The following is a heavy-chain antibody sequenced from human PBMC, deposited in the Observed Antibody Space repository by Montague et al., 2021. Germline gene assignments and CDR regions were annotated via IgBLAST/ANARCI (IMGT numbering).Heavy chain of an antibody. J-gene: IGHJ6*03. CDR2: ISYDGSNK. V-gene: IGHV3-30*04. Sequence: SLRLSCAASGFTFSSYAMHWVRQAPGKGLEWVTVISYDGSNKYYADSVKGRFTISRDNSKNTLYLQMNSLRPEDTAVYYCARAGQHLDYYSYYLDVWGKGTTVTVSS. D-gene: IGHD6-13*01. CDR3: ARAGQHLDYYSYYLDV. CDR1: GFTFSSYA.